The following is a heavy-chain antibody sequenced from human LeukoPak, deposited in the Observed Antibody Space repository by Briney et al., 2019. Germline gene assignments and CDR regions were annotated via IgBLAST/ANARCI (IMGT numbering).Heavy chain of an antibody. J-gene: IGHJ4*02. CDR2: IRYDGSNK. Sequence: GGSLRLSCAASGFTFSSYGMHWVRQAPGKGLEWVAFIRYDGSNKYYADSVKGRFTISRDNSKNTLYLQMNSLRAEDTAVYYCAKDLGVTYYYGSGSYYTNPFDYWGQGTLVTVSS. D-gene: IGHD3-10*01. CDR3: AKDLGVTYYYGSGSYYTNPFDY. CDR1: GFTFSSYG. V-gene: IGHV3-30*02.